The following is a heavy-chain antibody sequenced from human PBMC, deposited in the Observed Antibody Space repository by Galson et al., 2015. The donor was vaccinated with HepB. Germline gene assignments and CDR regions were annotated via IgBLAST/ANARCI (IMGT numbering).Heavy chain of an antibody. Sequence: QSGAEVKKPGESLKISCKGSGYSFTSYWIGWVRQMPGKGLEWMGIIYPGDSDTRYSPSFQGQVTISADKSISTAYLQWSSLKASDTAMYYCARLRDTNGVYLRGSCYYYGMDVWGQGTTVTVSS. CDR1: GYSFTSYW. CDR2: IYPGDSDT. CDR3: ARLRDTNGVYLRGSCYYYGMDV. V-gene: IGHV5-51*01. J-gene: IGHJ6*02. D-gene: IGHD2-8*01.